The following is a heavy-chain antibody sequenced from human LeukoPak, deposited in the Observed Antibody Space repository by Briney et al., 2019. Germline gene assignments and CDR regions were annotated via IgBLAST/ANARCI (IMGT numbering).Heavy chain of an antibody. Sequence: SETLSLTCTVPGGSISSYYWSWSRQSPGKGLECIGYIHYTGSTNYNPSLKSRVTISVETSKNQFSLKLKSVTAADTAVYCCARGGYYGSGNDFRFDPWGQGTLVTVSS. CDR1: GGSISSYY. D-gene: IGHD3-10*01. CDR2: IHYTGST. V-gene: IGHV4-59*01. J-gene: IGHJ5*02. CDR3: ARGGYYGSGNDFRFDP.